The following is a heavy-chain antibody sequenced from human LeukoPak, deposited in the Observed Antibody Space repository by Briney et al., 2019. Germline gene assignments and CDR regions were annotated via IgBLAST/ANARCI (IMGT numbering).Heavy chain of an antibody. CDR1: GYTFTVYY. J-gene: IGHJ4*02. V-gene: IGHV1-2*02. D-gene: IGHD6-13*01. Sequence: ASVNVSCKASGYTFTVYYMHWVRQAPGQGLEWMGWINPNSGGTDYSQKFQGRVTMTRDTSISTAYMELSSLRSDDRAVYYCVRDAIAAAGTGGWGQGTLVTVSS. CDR3: VRDAIAAAGTGG. CDR2: INPNSGGT.